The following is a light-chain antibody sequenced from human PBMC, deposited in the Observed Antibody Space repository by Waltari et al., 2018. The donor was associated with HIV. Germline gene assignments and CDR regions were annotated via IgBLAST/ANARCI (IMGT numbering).Light chain of an antibody. J-gene: IGLJ2*01. CDR3: GTWDSILSAYVV. Sequence: QSVLMQPPSLSAAPGQRVTISCSGSSPNIGSNYESWYQQHPGTAPKLPINDNNKRPSGIPDRFSCSKCGTAATLGITGLQTGDEGDYYCGTWDSILSAYVVFGGGTKLTVL. CDR2: DNN. CDR1: SPNIGSNY. V-gene: IGLV1-51*01.